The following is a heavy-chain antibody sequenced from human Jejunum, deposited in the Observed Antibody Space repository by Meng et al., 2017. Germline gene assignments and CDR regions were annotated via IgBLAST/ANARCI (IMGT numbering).Heavy chain of an antibody. CDR2: ISYDGSNR. CDR1: GFTFSSYG. D-gene: IGHD5-24*01. V-gene: IGHV3-30*03. CDR3: ARAPLEMATVQRGYFDY. Sequence: QVQLVESGGGVVQPGRSLRLSCAASGFTFSSYGMHWVRQAPGKGLEWVAVISYDGSNRYYADSVKGRFTISRDNSRNTLYLQMNSLRGEDTALYYCARAPLEMATVQRGYFDYWGQGTLVTSPQ. J-gene: IGHJ4*02.